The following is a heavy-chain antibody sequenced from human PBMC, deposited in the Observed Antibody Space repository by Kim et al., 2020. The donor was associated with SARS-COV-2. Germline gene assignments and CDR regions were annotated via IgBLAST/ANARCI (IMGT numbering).Heavy chain of an antibody. D-gene: IGHD4-17*01. J-gene: IGHJ3*02. CDR1: GFTFSSYA. CDR3: ARVFTLGYGDYVRSAFDI. Sequence: GGSLRLSCAASGFTFSSYAMHWVRQAPGKGLEWVAVISYDGSNKYYADSVKGRFTISRDNSKNTLYLQMNSLRAEDTAVYYCARVFTLGYGDYVRSAFDIWGQGTMVTVSS. V-gene: IGHV3-30*04. CDR2: ISYDGSNK.